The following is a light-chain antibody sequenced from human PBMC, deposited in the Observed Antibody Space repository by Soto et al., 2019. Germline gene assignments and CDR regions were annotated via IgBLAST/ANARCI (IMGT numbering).Light chain of an antibody. V-gene: IGLV2-8*01. J-gene: IGLJ1*01. CDR3: NSYAGGNTLL. Sequence: QSVLTQPPSASGSPGQPVTISCTGTRSDVGGYDYVSWYQQHPGKAPKLMIYEVTKRPSGVPDRFSGSKSGNTASLTVSGLQAEDEADYYCNSYAGGNTLLFGTGTKVTVL. CDR2: EVT. CDR1: RSDVGGYDY.